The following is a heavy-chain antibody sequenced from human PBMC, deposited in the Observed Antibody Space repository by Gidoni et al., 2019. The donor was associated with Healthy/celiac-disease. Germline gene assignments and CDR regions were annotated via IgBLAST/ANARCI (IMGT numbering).Heavy chain of an antibody. Sequence: EVQLVESGGGLVQPGGSLRLSCAASGFTFSSYEMNWVRQAPGKGLEWVSYISSSGSTIYYADSVKGRFTISRDNAKNSLYLQMNSLRAEDTAVYYCARAAAAGTGGWFDPWGQGTLVTVSS. CDR3: ARAAAAGTGGWFDP. CDR1: GFTFSSYE. V-gene: IGHV3-48*03. D-gene: IGHD6-13*01. CDR2: ISSSGSTI. J-gene: IGHJ5*02.